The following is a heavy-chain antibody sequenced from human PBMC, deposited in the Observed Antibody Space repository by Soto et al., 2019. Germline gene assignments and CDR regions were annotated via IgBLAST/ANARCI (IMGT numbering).Heavy chain of an antibody. CDR1: GFTFSSYA. CDR3: ARDKTGYSSSWYPDAFDI. D-gene: IGHD6-13*01. J-gene: IGHJ3*02. V-gene: IGHV3-30-3*01. CDR2: ISYDGSNK. Sequence: ESGGGVVQPGRSLRLSCAASGFTFSSYAMHWVRQAPGKGLEWVAVISYDGSNKYYADSVKGRFTISRDNSKNTLYLQMNSLRAEDTAVYYCARDKTGYSSSWYPDAFDIWGQGTMVTVSS.